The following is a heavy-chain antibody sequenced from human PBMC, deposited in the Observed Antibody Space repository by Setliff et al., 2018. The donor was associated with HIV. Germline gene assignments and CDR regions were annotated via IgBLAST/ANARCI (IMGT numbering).Heavy chain of an antibody. D-gene: IGHD1-1*01. Sequence: PSETLSLTCSVSGDSISSESSFWSWVRQYPGKGLELIGYISHSGNTYYTPSLESRITLSVDTSENQFSLKVNSVTAADTAVYYCARLEDQLGPGWFAPWGQGTLVTVSS. CDR1: GDSISSESSF. V-gene: IGHV4-31*03. J-gene: IGHJ5*02. CDR2: ISHSGNT. CDR3: ARLEDQLGPGWFAP.